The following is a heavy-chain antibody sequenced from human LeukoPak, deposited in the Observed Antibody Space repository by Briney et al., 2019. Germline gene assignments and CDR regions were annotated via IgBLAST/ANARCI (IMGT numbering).Heavy chain of an antibody. Sequence: GGSLRLSCAASGFTFSSYAMSWVRQAPGKGREWVSAISGSGGSTYYADSVKGRFTISRDNSKNTLYLQMNSLRAEDTAVYYCAKDIVVVRDIYYYGMDVWGKGTTVTVSS. CDR2: ISGSGGST. CDR3: AKDIVVVRDIYYYGMDV. D-gene: IGHD2-15*01. CDR1: GFTFSSYA. V-gene: IGHV3-23*01. J-gene: IGHJ6*04.